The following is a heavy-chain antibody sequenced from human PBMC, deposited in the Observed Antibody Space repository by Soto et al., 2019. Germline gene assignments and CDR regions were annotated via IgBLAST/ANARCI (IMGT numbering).Heavy chain of an antibody. D-gene: IGHD2-15*01. Sequence: AGGSLRLSCAASGFTFSSYGMHWVRQAPGKGLEWVAVIWSNRTNIYYADSVKGRFTISRDNAKNSLYLEMNSLRGEDTAVYYCARPLYCSGGSCFSMGYFYYYLDVWGKGTTVTVSS. CDR1: GFTFSSYG. CDR2: IWSNRTNI. CDR3: ARPLYCSGGSCFSMGYFYYYLDV. V-gene: IGHV3-33*01. J-gene: IGHJ6*03.